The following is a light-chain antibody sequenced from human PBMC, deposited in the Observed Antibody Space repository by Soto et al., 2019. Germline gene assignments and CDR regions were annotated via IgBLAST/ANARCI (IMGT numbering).Light chain of an antibody. Sequence: QSALTQPASVSGSPGQSITISCTGTISDVGRYNLVSWYQQHPDKAPKLIIYEDIERPSGVSHRFSGSTSGNTASLTISGLQXXXEXXYFCCSYAGGASVVFGGGTKLTVL. CDR3: CSYAGGASVV. CDR2: EDI. CDR1: ISDVGRYNL. V-gene: IGLV2-23*01. J-gene: IGLJ2*01.